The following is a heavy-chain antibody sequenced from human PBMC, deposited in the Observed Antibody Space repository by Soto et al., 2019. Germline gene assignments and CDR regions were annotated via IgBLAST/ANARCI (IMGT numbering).Heavy chain of an antibody. CDR2: ISSSGSTI. J-gene: IGHJ6*03. D-gene: IGHD2-15*01. V-gene: IGHV3-11*01. Sequence: GGSLRLSCAASGFTFSDYYMSWIRQAPGKGLEWVSYISSSGSTIYYADSVKGRFTMSRDNAKNSLYLQMNSPRAEDTAVYYCARVLGYCSGGSCYEGHYYYYMDVWGKGTTVTVSS. CDR3: ARVLGYCSGGSCYEGHYYYYMDV. CDR1: GFTFSDYY.